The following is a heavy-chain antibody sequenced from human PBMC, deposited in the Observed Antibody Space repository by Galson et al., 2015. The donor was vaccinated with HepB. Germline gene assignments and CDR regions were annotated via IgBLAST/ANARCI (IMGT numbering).Heavy chain of an antibody. CDR3: ARGIPTGGGGRFLEWLALAYYYGMDV. Sequence: SLRLSCAASGFIFSTYSMHWVRQAPGKGLEWVAVISYDGSNKYYADSVEGRFTISRDDSTNTRYLQMNSLRAEDTAVYYCARGIPTGGGGRFLEWLALAYYYGMDVWGQGATVTVSS. CDR2: ISYDGSNK. CDR1: GFIFSTYS. D-gene: IGHD3-3*01. V-gene: IGHV3-30*04. J-gene: IGHJ6*02.